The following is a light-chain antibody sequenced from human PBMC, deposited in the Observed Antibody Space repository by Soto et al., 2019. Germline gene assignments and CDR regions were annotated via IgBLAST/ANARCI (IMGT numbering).Light chain of an antibody. CDR1: QSINNY. CDR2: AAS. Sequence: DIQMTQSPSSLSASVGDRFTITCRASQSINNYLSWYQQKPGKAPKLLIYAASSLQSGVPSRFSGSGSGTEFTLTISSLQPDDFATYYCQQYNSYSFGQGTKVDIK. CDR3: QQYNSYS. J-gene: IGKJ1*01. V-gene: IGKV1-17*01.